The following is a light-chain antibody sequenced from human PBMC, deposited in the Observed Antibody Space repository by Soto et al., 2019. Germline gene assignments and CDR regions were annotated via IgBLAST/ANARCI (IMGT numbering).Light chain of an antibody. CDR1: QSVSSY. CDR2: DAS. V-gene: IGKV3-11*01. J-gene: IGKJ2*01. Sequence: EIVLTQSPATLSLSPGERATLSCRASQSVSSYLAWYQQKPGQAPRLLIYDASNRATGSPARFSGSGSGTDFTLTISSLEPEDFAVYYCQQRSNWQYTFGQGTKLEI. CDR3: QQRSNWQYT.